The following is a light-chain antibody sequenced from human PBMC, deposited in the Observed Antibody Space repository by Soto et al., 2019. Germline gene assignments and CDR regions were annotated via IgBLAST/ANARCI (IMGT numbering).Light chain of an antibody. V-gene: IGKV3-20*01. J-gene: IGKJ4*01. CDR2: GAS. CDR1: QSVSSTY. CDR3: QQYDSSPPST. Sequence: IVLTQSPGTLSLSPGERATLSCRASQSVSSTYLAWFQQKPGQAPRLLIYGASSRATGIPDRFSGSGSGTDFTLTISRLEPEDFAVYYCQQYDSSPPSTFGGGTKVEIK.